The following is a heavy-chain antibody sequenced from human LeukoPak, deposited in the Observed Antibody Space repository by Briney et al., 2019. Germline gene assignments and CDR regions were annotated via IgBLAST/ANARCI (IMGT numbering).Heavy chain of an antibody. CDR1: GGSISSYY. J-gene: IGHJ4*02. CDR3: AARWGYDLPNFDY. CDR2: INHSGST. V-gene: IGHV4-34*01. D-gene: IGHD5-12*01. Sequence: SETLSLTCTVSGGSISSYYWSWIRQPPGKGLEWIGEINHSGSTNYNPSLKSRVTISVDTSKNQFSLKLSSVTAADTAVYYCAARWGYDLPNFDYWGQGTLVTVSS.